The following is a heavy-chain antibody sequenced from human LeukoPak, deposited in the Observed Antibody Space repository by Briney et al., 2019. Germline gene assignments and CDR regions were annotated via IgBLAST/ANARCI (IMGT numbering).Heavy chain of an antibody. CDR3: ARLVHYYDSSGYYQRGWFDP. CDR2: INHSGST. V-gene: IGHV4-34*01. Sequence: SETLSLTCAVYGGSFSGYYWSWIRQPPGKGLEWIGEINHSGSTNYNPSLKSRVTISVDTSENHFSLKLSSVTAADTAVYYCARLVHYYDSSGYYQRGWFDPWGQGILVTVSS. CDR1: GGSFSGYY. J-gene: IGHJ5*02. D-gene: IGHD3-22*01.